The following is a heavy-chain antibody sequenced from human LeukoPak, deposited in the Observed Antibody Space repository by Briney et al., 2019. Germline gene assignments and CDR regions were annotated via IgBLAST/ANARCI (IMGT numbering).Heavy chain of an antibody. Sequence: SVKVSCKMFGGTFSDCGITWLRQAPGQGLEWVGMIIPLFGTTKSAQRFQDRGTLTADKSTNTAYMELTSLRSDDTAVYFCARGAFTPVITFGPFYFESWGQGTLITVSS. CDR2: IIPLFGTT. V-gene: IGHV1-69*06. J-gene: IGHJ4*02. D-gene: IGHD3-16*01. CDR3: ARGAFTPVITFGPFYFES. CDR1: GGTFSDCG.